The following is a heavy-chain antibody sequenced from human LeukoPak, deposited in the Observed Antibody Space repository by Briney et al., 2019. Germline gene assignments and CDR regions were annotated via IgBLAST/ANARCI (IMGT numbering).Heavy chain of an antibody. D-gene: IGHD1-26*01. J-gene: IGHJ6*02. V-gene: IGHV3-53*04. CDR3: ARVRVGATADYYYYYGMDV. CDR1: GFTVSSNY. Sequence: GGSLRLSCAASGFTVSSNYMSWVRLAPGKGLEWVSVIYSGGSAYYADSVKGRFTISRHNSKNTLYLQMNSLRAEDTAVYYCARVRVGATADYYYYYGMDVWGQGTTVTVSS. CDR2: IYSGGSA.